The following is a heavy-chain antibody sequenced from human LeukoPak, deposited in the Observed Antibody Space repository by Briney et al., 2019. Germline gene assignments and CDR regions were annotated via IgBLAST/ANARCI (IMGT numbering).Heavy chain of an antibody. J-gene: IGHJ6*03. CDR3: ARVTSGYDFSIYSPYYYYYYMDV. V-gene: IGHV3-48*04. CDR2: ISSSGSTI. CDR1: GFTVSSNS. D-gene: IGHD5-12*01. Sequence: GGSLRLSCTVSGFTVSSNSMSWVRQAPGKGLEWVSYISSSGSTIYYADSVKGRFTISRDNAKNSLYLQMNSLRAEDTAVYYCARVTSGYDFSIYSPYYYYYYMDVWGKGTTVTISS.